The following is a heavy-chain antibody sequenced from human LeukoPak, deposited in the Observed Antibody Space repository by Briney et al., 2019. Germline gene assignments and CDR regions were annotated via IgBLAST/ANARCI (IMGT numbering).Heavy chain of an antibody. D-gene: IGHD4-17*01. Sequence: ASVKVSCKASGYTFTSYGISWVRQAPGQGLEWMGWISAYNGNTNYAQKLQGRVTMTTDTSTSTAYMELRSLRPDDTAVYYCARDSDDYGDLGDFDYWGQGTLVTVSS. V-gene: IGHV1-18*01. CDR2: ISAYNGNT. CDR1: GYTFTSYG. CDR3: ARDSDDYGDLGDFDY. J-gene: IGHJ4*02.